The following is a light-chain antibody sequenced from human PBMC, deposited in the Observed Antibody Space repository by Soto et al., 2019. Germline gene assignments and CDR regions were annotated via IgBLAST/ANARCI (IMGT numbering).Light chain of an antibody. J-gene: IGKJ1*01. V-gene: IGKV3-15*01. CDR2: GAS. CDR1: QSVSSN. Sequence: EIALTQSPGTLSVSPGARATLSGQASQSVSSNLAWYQQKPGQAPRLLIYGASTRATGIPARFSGSGSGTEFTLTISSLQSEDFAVYYCQHYNNWPPWTFGQGTKVDI. CDR3: QHYNNWPPWT.